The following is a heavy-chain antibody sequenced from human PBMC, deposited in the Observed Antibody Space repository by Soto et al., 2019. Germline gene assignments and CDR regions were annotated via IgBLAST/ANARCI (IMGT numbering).Heavy chain of an antibody. CDR1: GFSFVNYA. CDR3: AKATTNGGWFNPFDS. CDR2: LSGSGTST. J-gene: IGHJ4*02. D-gene: IGHD6-19*01. V-gene: IGHV3-23*01. Sequence: LRLSCAASGFSFVNYAMNWVRQAPGKGLEWVSGLSGSGTSTYYADSVKGRFTISRDNSRDTLFLQMNSLTADDTAVYYCAKATTNGGWFNPFDSWGQGALVTV.